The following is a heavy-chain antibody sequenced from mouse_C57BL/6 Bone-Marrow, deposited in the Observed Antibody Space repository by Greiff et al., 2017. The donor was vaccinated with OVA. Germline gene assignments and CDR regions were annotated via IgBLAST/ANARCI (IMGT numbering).Heavy chain of an antibody. V-gene: IGHV7-3*01. CDR3: ARYYYGSSYGWYFDV. D-gene: IGHD1-1*01. CDR2: IRTRANGYTT. Sequence: EVKLVESGGGLVQPGGSLSLSCEASGFTFTGYYMSWVRQPPGKALEWLGVIRTRANGYTTEYSASVKGRFTISRDNSPSILYLQMHARRAEDRSTYYCARYYYGSSYGWYFDVWGTGTTVTVSS. CDR1: GFTFTGYY. J-gene: IGHJ1*03.